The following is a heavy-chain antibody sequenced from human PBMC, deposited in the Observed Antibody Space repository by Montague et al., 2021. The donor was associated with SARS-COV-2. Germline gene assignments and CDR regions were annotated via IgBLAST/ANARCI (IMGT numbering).Heavy chain of an antibody. J-gene: IGHJ6*02. CDR3: TSGRGGNYNVMDV. CDR2: ICLKKKRYN. Sequence: WLAGICLKKKRYNDYAVXVKGRVTINPDTSKNQFSLQLHSVTLEDTAIYYCTSGRGGNYNVMDVWGQGTTVTVSS. V-gene: IGHV6-1*01. D-gene: IGHD1-26*01.